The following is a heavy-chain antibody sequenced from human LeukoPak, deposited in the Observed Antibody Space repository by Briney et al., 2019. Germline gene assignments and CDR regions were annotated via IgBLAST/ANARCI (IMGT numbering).Heavy chain of an antibody. Sequence: SETLSLTCTVSGGSIRSADYYWSWIRQPPGKGLEWIGYIYYSGSTYYSPSLKSRVTISVDMSTNQFSLRLTSVTAADTAVYFCARVHRDGYSYLYHYFDYWGQGTLVTVSA. J-gene: IGHJ4*02. V-gene: IGHV4-30-4*01. CDR3: ARVHRDGYSYLYHYFDY. CDR2: IYYSGST. D-gene: IGHD5-24*01. CDR1: GGSIRSADYY.